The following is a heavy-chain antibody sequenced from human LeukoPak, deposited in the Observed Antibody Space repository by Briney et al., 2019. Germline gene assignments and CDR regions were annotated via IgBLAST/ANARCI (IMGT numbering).Heavy chain of an antibody. CDR1: GFTFSSYS. CDR2: ISSSSSYI. D-gene: IGHD3-22*01. J-gene: IGHJ4*02. Sequence: GGSLRLSCAASGFTFSSYSMNWVRQAPGKGLEWVSSISSSSSYIYYANSVKGRFTISRDNAKNSLYLQMNSLRAEDTAVYYCARDGYYYDSSDFDYWGQGTLVTVSS. V-gene: IGHV3-21*01. CDR3: ARDGYYYDSSDFDY.